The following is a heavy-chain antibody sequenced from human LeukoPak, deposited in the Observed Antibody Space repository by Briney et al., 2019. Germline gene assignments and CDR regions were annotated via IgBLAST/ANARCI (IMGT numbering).Heavy chain of an antibody. CDR1: GYRFTDYY. D-gene: IGHD6-6*01. CDR3: ARARWQLVPYFDS. CDR2: INPNSGGT. Sequence: ASVTVSYTSTGYRFTDYYMHWVRQAPGQGLEWMGWINPNSGGTNFAQKFQGRVAMTRDTSISTAYLELGSLRSDDTAVYFCARARWQLVPYFDSWGQGTLVTVSS. J-gene: IGHJ4*02. V-gene: IGHV1-2*02.